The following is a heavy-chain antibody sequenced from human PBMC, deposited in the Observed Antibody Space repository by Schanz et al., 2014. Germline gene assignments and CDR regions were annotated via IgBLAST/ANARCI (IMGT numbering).Heavy chain of an antibody. J-gene: IGHJ4*02. CDR1: GFAVDNYY. D-gene: IGHD3-22*01. CDR2: ISGGGGTT. CDR3: AKDRSWDYDSSGYFDY. V-gene: IGHV3-23*04. Sequence: EVQLVASGGGLVQPGGSLRLSCAASGFAVDNYYMSWVRQAPGKGLEWVSAISGGGGTTYYADSVKGRFTISRDNSKNTLYLQMNSLRAEDTAVYYCAKDRSWDYDSSGYFDYWGQGTLVTVSS.